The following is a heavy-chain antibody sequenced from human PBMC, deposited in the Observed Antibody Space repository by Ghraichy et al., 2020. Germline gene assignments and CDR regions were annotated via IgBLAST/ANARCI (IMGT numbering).Heavy chain of an antibody. Sequence: SETLSLTCAVYGGSFSGYYWSWIRQPPGKGLEWIGEINHSGSTNYNPSLKSRVTISVDTSKNQFSLKLSSVTAADTAVYYCATPPALCSSTSCYTEDYMDVWGKGTTVTVSS. D-gene: IGHD2-2*02. CDR3: ATPPALCSSTSCYTEDYMDV. CDR2: INHSGST. J-gene: IGHJ6*03. CDR1: GGSFSGYY. V-gene: IGHV4-34*01.